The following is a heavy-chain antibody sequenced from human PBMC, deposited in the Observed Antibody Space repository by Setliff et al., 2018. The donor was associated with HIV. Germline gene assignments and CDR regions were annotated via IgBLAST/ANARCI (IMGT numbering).Heavy chain of an antibody. V-gene: IGHV3-30*01. CDR3: ARGPTRLDSGGYYSSACDI. D-gene: IGHD3-22*01. J-gene: IGHJ3*02. Sequence: ASGFTFSSFPMHWVRQTPGKGLEWVASISFDGTNKFYAGSVKGRFSISRDNSKNTLFLQVNSLRAEDTAVYFCARGPTRLDSGGYYSSACDIWGQGTMVTVSS. CDR2: ISFDGTNK. CDR1: GFTFSSFP.